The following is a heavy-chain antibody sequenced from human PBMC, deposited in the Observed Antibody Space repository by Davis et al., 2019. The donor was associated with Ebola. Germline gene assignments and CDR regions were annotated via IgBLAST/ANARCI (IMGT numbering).Heavy chain of an antibody. CDR1: GFTFTTYG. CDR2: IWYDGSHK. D-gene: IGHD2-8*01. V-gene: IGHV3-33*01. Sequence: GESLKISCAASGFTFTTYGMHWVRQAPGKGLEWVAVIWYDGSHKYYADSVKGRFTISRDNAKNSLYLQMNSLRAEDTAVYYCARDALAGYCTNGVCLSADYFDYWGQGTLVTVSS. CDR3: ARDALAGYCTNGVCLSADYFDY. J-gene: IGHJ4*02.